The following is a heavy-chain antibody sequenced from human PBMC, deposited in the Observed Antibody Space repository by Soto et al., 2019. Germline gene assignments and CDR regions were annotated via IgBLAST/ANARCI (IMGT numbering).Heavy chain of an antibody. D-gene: IGHD1-1*01. J-gene: IGHJ4*02. Sequence: ASVKASCKASGYTFSDYYIHLVRQAPGQGLEWMXWXNXXXGXTXXXPXXEXGVTMTRDTCITTAYMELSRLRSGDTAVYYCAREPATAKPEGVDFWGQGTLVTVSS. V-gene: IGHV1-2*02. CDR2: XNXXXGXT. CDR3: AREPATAKPEGVDF. CDR1: GYTFSDYY.